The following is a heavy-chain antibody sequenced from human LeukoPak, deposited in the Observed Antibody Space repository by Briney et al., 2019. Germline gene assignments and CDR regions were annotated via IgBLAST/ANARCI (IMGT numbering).Heavy chain of an antibody. J-gene: IGHJ6*03. Sequence: GSLRLSCAASGFTFSSYSMNWVRQAPGKGLEWVSYISSSSSTIYYADSVKGRFTISRDNAKNSLYLQMNSLRAEDTAVYYCAREIYSSPHLDYYYYYMDVWGKGTTVTVSS. CDR1: GFTFSSYS. CDR2: ISSSSSTI. CDR3: AREIYSSPHLDYYYYYMDV. D-gene: IGHD5-18*01. V-gene: IGHV3-48*01.